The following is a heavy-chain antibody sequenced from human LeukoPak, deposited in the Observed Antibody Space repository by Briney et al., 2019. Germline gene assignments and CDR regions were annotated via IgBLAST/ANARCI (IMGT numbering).Heavy chain of an antibody. CDR3: APSPGGSGRDAFDI. CDR1: GFTVSSNY. J-gene: IGHJ3*02. V-gene: IGHV3-23*01. D-gene: IGHD6-25*01. Sequence: GGSLRLFCAASGFTVSSNYMSWVRQAPGKGLEWVSAISGSGGSTYYADSVKGRFTISRDNSKNTLYLQMNSLRAEDTAVYYCAPSPGGSGRDAFDIWGQGTMVTVSS. CDR2: ISGSGGST.